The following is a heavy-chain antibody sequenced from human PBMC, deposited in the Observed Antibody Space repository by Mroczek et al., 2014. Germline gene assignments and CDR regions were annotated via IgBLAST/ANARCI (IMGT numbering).Heavy chain of an antibody. CDR1: GYTFTGYW. J-gene: IGHJ6*02. V-gene: IGHV1-2*02. D-gene: IGHD6-19*01. CDR2: INTNSGGT. CDR3: ARAPSPRDIALPSTLDSQKGNFYGMDV. Sequence: QVQLVQSGAEVKKPGASVKVSCKASGYTFTGYWIHWVRQAPGQGLEWMGWINTNSGGTNYAQKFQGRVAMTRDTSTSTAYMELSSLTSDDTAVFYXARAPSPRDIALPSTLDSQKGNFYGMDVWGQGTHGHRL.